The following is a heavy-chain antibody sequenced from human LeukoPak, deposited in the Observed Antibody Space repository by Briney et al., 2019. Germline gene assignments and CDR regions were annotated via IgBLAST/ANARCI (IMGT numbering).Heavy chain of an antibody. CDR1: GFTFSSYS. D-gene: IGHD6-13*01. CDR2: ISSSSSYI. V-gene: IGHV3-21*04. CDR3: ARDYSRRGYFGY. J-gene: IGHJ4*02. Sequence: PGGSLRLSCAASGFTFSSYSMNWVRQAPGKGLEWVSSISSSSSYIYYADSVKGRFTISRDNAKNTLYLQMNSLRAEDTAVYYCARDYSRRGYFGYWGQGTLVTVSS.